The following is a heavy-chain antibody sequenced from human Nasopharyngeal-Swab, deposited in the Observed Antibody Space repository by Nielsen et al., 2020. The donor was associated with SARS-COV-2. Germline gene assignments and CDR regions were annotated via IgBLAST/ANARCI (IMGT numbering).Heavy chain of an antibody. D-gene: IGHD3-16*01. Sequence: WIRQPPGKGLEWIGDIYYSGSTNYNPSLKSRVTISVDTSKNQFSLKLSSVTAAGTAVYYCARVEGGFYRPYYYGMDVWGQGTTVTVSS. J-gene: IGHJ6*02. CDR3: ARVEGGFYRPYYYGMDV. V-gene: IGHV4-59*01. CDR2: IYYSGST.